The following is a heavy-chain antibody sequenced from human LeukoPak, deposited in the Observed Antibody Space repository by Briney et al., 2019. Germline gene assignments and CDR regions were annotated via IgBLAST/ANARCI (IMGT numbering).Heavy chain of an antibody. CDR1: GYTFTSYY. CDR3: ARDPNPEIQLWSQRFDY. Sequence: ASVMDSRKASGYTFTSYYVHWVRQAPGRGLEWMGIINASGGSTSYALKFQGRVTMTRDTSTSTVYMELSSLRSDDTAVYYCARDPNPEIQLWSQRFDYWGQGTLVTVSS. V-gene: IGHV1-46*01. CDR2: INASGGST. J-gene: IGHJ4*02. D-gene: IGHD5-18*01.